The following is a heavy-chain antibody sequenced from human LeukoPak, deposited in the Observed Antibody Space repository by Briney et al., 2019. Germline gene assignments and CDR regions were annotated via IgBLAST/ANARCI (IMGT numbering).Heavy chain of an antibody. CDR3: TRLSGIVVAGAFDY. Sequence: GSLRLSCAASGFTFDDHGMSWVRQVPGKGLEWGSSIYWNGDFTTYAESVKGRFTISRDNAKTSLYLQMNSLRVEDTAFYYCTRLSGIVVAGAFDYWGQGNLVTVSS. CDR1: GFTFDDHG. CDR2: IYWNGDFT. J-gene: IGHJ4*02. V-gene: IGHV3-20*04. D-gene: IGHD6-19*01.